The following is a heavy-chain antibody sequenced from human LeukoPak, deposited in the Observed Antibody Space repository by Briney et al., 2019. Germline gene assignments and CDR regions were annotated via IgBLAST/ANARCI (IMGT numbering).Heavy chain of an antibody. D-gene: IGHD6-19*01. V-gene: IGHV1-8*01. CDR3: AREEVRLGSAFDI. CDR1: GYTFTSYD. J-gene: IGHJ3*02. CDR2: MNPNKWNT. Sequence: ASVKVSCKASGYTFTSYDINWVRQATRQGLEWMGWMNPNKWNTGYAQKFQGRVTMTRNTSISTAYMELSSLRSEDPAVYYCAREEVRLGSAFDIWGQGTMVTVSS.